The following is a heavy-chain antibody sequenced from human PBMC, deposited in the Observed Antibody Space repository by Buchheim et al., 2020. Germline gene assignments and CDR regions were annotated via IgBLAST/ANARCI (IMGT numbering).Heavy chain of an antibody. CDR2: INRSGST. CDR1: GGSFSGYY. CDR3: ARPARPRKYWYFDL. Sequence: QMQLQQWGAGLLKPSETLSLTCAVYGGSFSGYYWSWIRQSPGKGLEWIGEINRSGSTNYNPSLKSRVTISIDTSKNQFSLKLSSVTAADTAVYYCARPARPRKYWYFDLWGRGTL. V-gene: IGHV4-34*01. J-gene: IGHJ2*01. D-gene: IGHD6-6*01.